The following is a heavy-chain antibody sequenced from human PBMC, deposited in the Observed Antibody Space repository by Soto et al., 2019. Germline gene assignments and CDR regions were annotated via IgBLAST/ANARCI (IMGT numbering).Heavy chain of an antibody. CDR2: IYNHGQI. J-gene: IGHJ4*02. CDR1: SFIVSRSH. Sequence: EVQLVESGGGLTQPGGSLRLSCVVSSFIVSRSHMMWVRQAPGKGLEGVSVIYNHGQINYVDPVKGRFTIARDNSKNTIYLQMNSLKVEDTAVYYCVRVTGAERHWGQGALVTVSS. D-gene: IGHD7-27*01. CDR3: VRVTGAERH. V-gene: IGHV3-53*01.